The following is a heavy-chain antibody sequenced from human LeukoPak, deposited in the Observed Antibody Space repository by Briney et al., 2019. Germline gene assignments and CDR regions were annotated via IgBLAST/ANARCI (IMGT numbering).Heavy chain of an antibody. Sequence: DPSETLSLTCTVSGYSISSGYYWGWIRQPPGKGLEWIGSIYHSGSTYYNPSLKSRVTISVDTSKNQFSLKLSSVTAADTAVYYCARGRGYSSREYYFDYWGQGTLVTVSS. J-gene: IGHJ4*02. CDR3: ARGRGYSSREYYFDY. V-gene: IGHV4-38-2*02. D-gene: IGHD5-18*01. CDR2: IYHSGST. CDR1: GYSISSGYY.